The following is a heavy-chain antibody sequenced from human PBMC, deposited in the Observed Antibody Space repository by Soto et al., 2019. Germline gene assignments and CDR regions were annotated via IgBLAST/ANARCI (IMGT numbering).Heavy chain of an antibody. D-gene: IGHD3-10*01. CDR1: GYTFSSIG. CDR2: IGPHKGDT. Sequence: EASVKVSCKTSGYTFSSIGISWVRQAPGQGLEWMGWIGPHKGDTYYAQRLQGRVTMTTDTSTNTAYMELRSLRSDDTAVYFCARDLDGSGSYFTNYWGPGTLVTVSS. J-gene: IGHJ4*02. V-gene: IGHV1-18*01. CDR3: ARDLDGSGSYFTNY.